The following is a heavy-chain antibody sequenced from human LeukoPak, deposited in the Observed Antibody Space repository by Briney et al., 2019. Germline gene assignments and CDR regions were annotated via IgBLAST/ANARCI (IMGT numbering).Heavy chain of an antibody. V-gene: IGHV3-9*01. CDR3: TRSPSFTLGGGYLDS. J-gene: IGHJ5*01. CDR1: GFMFYDYV. Sequence: GGSLRLSCVGSGFMFYDYVMHWVRQVPGKGLEWVSGVSWNTDHIGYADSVKGRFTISRDNDADTLHLQMNSLRVEDTALYFCTRSPSFTLGGGYLDSWGRGSLVIVSS. D-gene: IGHD3-22*01. CDR2: VSWNTDHI.